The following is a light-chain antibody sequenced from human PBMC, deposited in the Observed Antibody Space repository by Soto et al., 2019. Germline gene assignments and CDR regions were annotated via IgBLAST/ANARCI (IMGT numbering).Light chain of an antibody. CDR2: DAS. CDR1: QGVSKY. J-gene: IGKJ3*01. Sequence: EIVFTQSPAHLSLSPVERATLSCRASQGVSKYLAWYQQKPGQSPRLLIYDASNRATGIPARFSGSGSGTDFTLTISSLEPEDFAVYYCQQRSNWLFGPGSKADVK. CDR3: QQRSNWL. V-gene: IGKV3-11*01.